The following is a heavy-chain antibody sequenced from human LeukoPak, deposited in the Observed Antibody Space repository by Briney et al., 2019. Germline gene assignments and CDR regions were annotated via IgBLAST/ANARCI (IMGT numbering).Heavy chain of an antibody. CDR3: ARAKYYYDSSGYYYYYFDY. V-gene: IGHV3-53*01. CDR2: IYSGGST. D-gene: IGHD3-22*01. Sequence: GSLRLSCAASGFTVSSNYMSWVRQAPGKGLEWVSVIYSGGSTYYADSVKGRFTISRDNSKNTLYLQMNSLRAEDTAVYYCARAKYYYDSSGYYYYYFDYWGQGTLVTVSS. CDR1: GFTVSSNY. J-gene: IGHJ4*02.